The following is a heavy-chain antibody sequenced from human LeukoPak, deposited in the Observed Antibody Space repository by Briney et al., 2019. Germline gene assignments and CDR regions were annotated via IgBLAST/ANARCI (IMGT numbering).Heavy chain of an antibody. Sequence: ASVKVSCKASGYTFTSYGISWVRQAPGQGLEWMGWISAYNGNTNYAQKLQGRVTMTTDTSTSTAYMELRSLRSEDTAVYYCAADRQIAVAGRGYYYYMDVWGKGTTVTVSS. J-gene: IGHJ6*03. V-gene: IGHV1-18*01. CDR3: AADRQIAVAGRGYYYYMDV. D-gene: IGHD6-19*01. CDR2: ISAYNGNT. CDR1: GYTFTSYG.